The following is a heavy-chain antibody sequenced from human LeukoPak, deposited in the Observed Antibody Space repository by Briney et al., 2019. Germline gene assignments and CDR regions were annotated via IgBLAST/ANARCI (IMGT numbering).Heavy chain of an antibody. CDR3: ASLGAARDY. V-gene: IGHV4-38-2*02. J-gene: IGHJ4*02. D-gene: IGHD6-6*01. Sequence: SETLSLTCTVSGYSISSGYYWGWMRQPPGKGLEWIGSIYHSGSTYYNPSLKSRVTISVDTSKNQFSLKLSSVTAADTAVYYCASLGAARDYWGQGTLVTISS. CDR1: GYSISSGYY. CDR2: IYHSGST.